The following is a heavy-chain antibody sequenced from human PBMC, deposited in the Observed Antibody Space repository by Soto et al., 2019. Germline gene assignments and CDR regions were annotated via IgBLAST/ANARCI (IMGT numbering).Heavy chain of an antibody. CDR2: IKSQNDGGTT. J-gene: IGHJ4*02. CDR3: TADLPAFIPQVDS. D-gene: IGHD3-3*02. CDR1: GFTFSSAW. Sequence: GGSLRLSCAASGFTFSSAWFNWVRQAPGKGLEWVGRIKSQNDGGTTDYAAPVRDRFTISKDDSINTLYLQMNSLQTEDTGVYFCTADLPAFIPQVDSWGQGTLVTVSS. V-gene: IGHV3-15*07.